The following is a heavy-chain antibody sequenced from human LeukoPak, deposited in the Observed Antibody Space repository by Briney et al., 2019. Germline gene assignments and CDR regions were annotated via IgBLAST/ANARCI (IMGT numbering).Heavy chain of an antibody. V-gene: IGHV4-39*07. CDR3: ARDSEPPTVAIYYYGMDV. CDR1: GDSISSYY. D-gene: IGHD4-17*01. CDR2: IYYSGST. J-gene: IGHJ6*02. Sequence: SETLSLTCTVSGDSISSYYWGWIRQPPGKGLEWIGSIYYSGSTYYNPSLKSRVTISVDTSKNQFSLKLSSVTAADTAVYYCARDSEPPTVAIYYYGMDVWGQGTTVTVSS.